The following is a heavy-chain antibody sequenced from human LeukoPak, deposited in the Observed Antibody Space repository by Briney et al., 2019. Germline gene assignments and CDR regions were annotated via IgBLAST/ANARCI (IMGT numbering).Heavy chain of an antibody. CDR3: AKGGSSYSEMDY. Sequence: GGSLRLSCAASGFTFVDYAMHWVRQAPGKGLEWVSGFSWNSGSIGYADSVKGRFTISRDNAKNSLYLQMNSLRADDTAVYYCAKGGSSYSEMDYWGQGTLVTVSS. CDR1: GFTFVDYA. CDR2: FSWNSGSI. D-gene: IGHD4-11*01. V-gene: IGHV3-9*01. J-gene: IGHJ4*02.